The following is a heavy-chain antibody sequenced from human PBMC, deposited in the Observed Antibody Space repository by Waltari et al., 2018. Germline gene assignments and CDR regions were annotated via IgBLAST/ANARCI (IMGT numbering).Heavy chain of an antibody. CDR1: GVLCSSYG. CDR3: ARGPTRYGSGVS. CDR2: ISSSSSYI. V-gene: IGHV3-21*01. D-gene: IGHD3-10*01. J-gene: IGHJ5*02. Sequence: EVQLVESGGGLVKPGGSMRHACAASGVLCSSYGMNGVRQAPGKGLAWVSSISSSSSYIYYADSVKGRFTISRDNAKNSLYLQMNSLGAEDTAVYYCARGPTRYGSGVSWGQGTLVTVSS.